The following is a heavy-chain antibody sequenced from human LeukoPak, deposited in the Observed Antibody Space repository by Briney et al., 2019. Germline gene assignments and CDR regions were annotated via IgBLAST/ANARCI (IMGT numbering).Heavy chain of an antibody. CDR1: GFTFSSYA. CDR2: ISSSSSYI. D-gene: IGHD3-10*01. V-gene: IGHV3-21*01. Sequence: GGSLRLSCAASGFTFSSYAMHWVRQAPGKGLEWVSSISSSSSYIYYADSVKGRFTISRDNAKSSLYLQMNSLRVEDTAVYYCARADGSGRKWGQGTLVTVSS. J-gene: IGHJ4*02. CDR3: ARADGSGRK.